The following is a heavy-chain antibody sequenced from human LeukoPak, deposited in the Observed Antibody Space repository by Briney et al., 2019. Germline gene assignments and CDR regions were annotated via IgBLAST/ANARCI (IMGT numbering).Heavy chain of an antibody. CDR2: MTRGGEST. V-gene: IGHV3-11*01. Sequence: GGSLRLSCAASGFTLSDHYMSWIRQTPGKGPEWISHMTRGGESTYYADSVKGRFTISRDNVKNSLYLQMNSLRAEDTAVYYCAKDAPVNIVVVPAANSWGQGTLVTVSS. CDR1: GFTLSDHY. CDR3: AKDAPVNIVVVPAANS. J-gene: IGHJ4*02. D-gene: IGHD2-2*01.